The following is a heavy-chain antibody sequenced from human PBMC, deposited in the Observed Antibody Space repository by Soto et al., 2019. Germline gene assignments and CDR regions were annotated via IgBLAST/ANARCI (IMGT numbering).Heavy chain of an antibody. CDR2: ISAYNGNT. CDR3: ARAVDTAMEGWFDP. CDR1: GYTFTSYG. Sequence: ASVKVSCKASGYTFTSYGISWVRQAPGQGLEWMGWISAYNGNTNYAQKLQGRVTMTTDTSTSTAYMELRSLRSADTAVYYCARAVDTAMEGWFDPWGQGTLVTVSS. D-gene: IGHD5-18*01. V-gene: IGHV1-18*04. J-gene: IGHJ5*02.